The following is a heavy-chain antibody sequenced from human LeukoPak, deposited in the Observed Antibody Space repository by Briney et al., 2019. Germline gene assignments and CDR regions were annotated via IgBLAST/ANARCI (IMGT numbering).Heavy chain of an antibody. CDR2: IYHSGST. V-gene: IGHV4-4*02. J-gene: IGHJ4*02. CDR1: GGSISSSNW. Sequence: SGTLSLTCAVSGGSISSSNWWSWVRQPPGKGLEWIGEIYHSGSTNYNPSLKSRVTISVDKSKNQFSLKLSSVTAADTAVYYCARSPYYDFWSGYYSYFDYWGQGTLVTVPS. CDR3: ARSPYYDFWSGYYSYFDY. D-gene: IGHD3-3*01.